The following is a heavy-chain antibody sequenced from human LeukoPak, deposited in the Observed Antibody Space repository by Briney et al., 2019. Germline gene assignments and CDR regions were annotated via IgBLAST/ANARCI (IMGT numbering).Heavy chain of an antibody. CDR2: ISYDGSNK. J-gene: IGHJ6*01. CDR3: ARAGSPRYYYYYGMDV. V-gene: IGHV3-30-3*01. CDR1: GFTFSSYA. D-gene: IGHD3-10*01. Sequence: GGSLRLSCAASGFTFSSYAMHGVRQAPGRGLEGVAVISYDGSNKYYADSVKGRFTISRDNSKNTLYLQMNSLRAEDTAVYYCARAGSPRYYYYYGMDVWGQGTTVTVSS.